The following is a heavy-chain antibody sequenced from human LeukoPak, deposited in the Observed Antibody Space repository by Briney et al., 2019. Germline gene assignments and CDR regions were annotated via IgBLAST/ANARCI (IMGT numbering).Heavy chain of an antibody. CDR2: IYYSGST. D-gene: IGHD2-2*01. J-gene: IGHJ5*02. CDR3: ARDLGYCSSTSCYANWFDP. Sequence: SETLSLTCTVSGGSISSYYWSWIRQPPGKGLEWIGYIYYSGSTNYNPSLKSRVPISVDTSKNQFSLKLSSVTAADTAVYYCARDLGYCSSTSCYANWFDPWGQGTLVTVSS. CDR1: GGSISSYY. V-gene: IGHV4-59*01.